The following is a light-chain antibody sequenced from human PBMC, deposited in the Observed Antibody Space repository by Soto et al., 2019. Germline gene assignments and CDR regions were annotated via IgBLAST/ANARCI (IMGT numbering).Light chain of an antibody. Sequence: DIQMTQSPSTLSASVGDRVTITCRASQSSSSWLAWYQQKPGKAPKLLIYDASSSESGVRSRFSGSGSGTEFTLTISRLQPDDFATYYCQQYNSYPGTFGQGTKVDIK. CDR2: DAS. CDR1: QSSSSW. V-gene: IGKV1-5*01. J-gene: IGKJ1*01. CDR3: QQYNSYPGT.